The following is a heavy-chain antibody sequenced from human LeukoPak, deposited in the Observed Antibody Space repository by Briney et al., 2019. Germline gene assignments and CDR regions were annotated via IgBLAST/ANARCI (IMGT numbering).Heavy chain of an antibody. CDR3: ARGDGGSSVFDY. D-gene: IGHD1-26*01. CDR1: GYIFSNFFSSYG. Sequence: ASVTVSCKASGYIFSNFFSSYGITWVRQAPGQGLEWMGWISPYNGKTKFAQKFQGIVTMTTETSTSTAYMELRRLRSDDTAVYYCARGDGGSSVFDYWGQGTLVTVSS. V-gene: IGHV1-18*01. J-gene: IGHJ4*02. CDR2: ISPYNGKT.